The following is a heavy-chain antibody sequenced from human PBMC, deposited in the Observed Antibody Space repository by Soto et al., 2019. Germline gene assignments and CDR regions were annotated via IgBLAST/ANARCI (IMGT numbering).Heavy chain of an antibody. D-gene: IGHD6-13*01. CDR2: IYHTGSP. Sequence: QVQLQESGPGLVKPSGTLSLTCAIYGGSISSSNWCSWVRQPPGKGLEWIGEIYHTGSPNYNPSLKSLYTISVDTSKIQFSLKLSYVTAAATAVYYCARGWGIAAAGSDYCGQGTLVTVSS. V-gene: IGHV4-4*02. J-gene: IGHJ4*02. CDR1: GGSISSSNW. CDR3: ARGWGIAAAGSDY.